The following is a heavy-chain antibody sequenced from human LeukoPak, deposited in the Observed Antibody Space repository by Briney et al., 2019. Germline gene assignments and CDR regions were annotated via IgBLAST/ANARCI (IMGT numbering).Heavy chain of an antibody. D-gene: IGHD3-22*01. CDR2: IWYDGSNK. CDR1: GFTFSSYG. J-gene: IGHJ6*02. V-gene: IGHV3-33*01. CDR3: ASAVVVKPHDYYYYGMDV. Sequence: GGSLRLSCAASGFTFSSYGIHWVRQAPGKGLEWVAVIWYDGSNKYYADSVKGRFTISRDNSKNTLYLQMNSLRAEDTAVYYCASAVVVKPHDYYYYGMDVWGQGTTVTVSS.